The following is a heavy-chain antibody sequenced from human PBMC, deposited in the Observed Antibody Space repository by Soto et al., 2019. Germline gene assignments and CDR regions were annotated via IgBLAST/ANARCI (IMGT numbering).Heavy chain of an antibody. CDR2: ISSSGSPI. CDR1: GFTFSSYN. J-gene: IGHJ4*02. D-gene: IGHD3-22*01. V-gene: IGHV3-48*02. Sequence: EVQLVESGGGLVQPGGSLRLSCAVSGFTFSSYNMNWVRQAPGKGLEWVSYISSSGSPIYYADSVKGRFTISRDNAKNSLYLQMNSLRDEDTDVYYCARHRGNYYRPSFDYWGQGTLVTVSS. CDR3: ARHRGNYYRPSFDY.